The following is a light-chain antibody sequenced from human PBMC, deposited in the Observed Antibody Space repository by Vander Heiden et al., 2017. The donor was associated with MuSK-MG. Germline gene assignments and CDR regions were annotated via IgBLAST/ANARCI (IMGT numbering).Light chain of an antibody. V-gene: IGKV4-1*01. CDR3: QQYYSTPRT. CDR1: QSVLYSSNNKNY. J-gene: IGKJ1*01. Sequence: DIVMTQSPDSLAVSLGERATINCKSSQSVLYSSNNKNYLAWYQQKPGQLPKLLIYWASTRESGVPDRFSGSGSGTDFTLTISSLQAEDVAVYYCQQYYSTPRTFGQGPKVAIK. CDR2: WAS.